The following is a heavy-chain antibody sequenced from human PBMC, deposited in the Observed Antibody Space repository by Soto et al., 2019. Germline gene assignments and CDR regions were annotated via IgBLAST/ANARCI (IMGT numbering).Heavy chain of an antibody. J-gene: IGHJ6*02. V-gene: IGHV4-4*07. CDR3: ARADYEILTGSYAMDV. CDR2: VSTNRAT. Sequence: SETLSLTCTVSDDFISSYYWNWIRQPAGKGLEWIGRVSTNRATNYNPSLESRVTMSVDTSKRQCSLKLTSVTAADTAVYFCARADYEILTGSYAMDVWGQGTTVTVSS. D-gene: IGHD3-9*01. CDR1: DDFISSYY.